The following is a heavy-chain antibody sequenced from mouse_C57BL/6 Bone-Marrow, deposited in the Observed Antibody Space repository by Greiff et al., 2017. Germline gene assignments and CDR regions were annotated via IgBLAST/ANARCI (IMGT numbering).Heavy chain of an antibody. CDR3: ARAYSFDY. CDR2: IYPGSGNT. Sequence: QVQLKESGAELVRPGASVKLSCKASGYTFTDYYINWVKQRPGQGLEWIARIYPGSGNTYYNEKFKGKAKLTAEKSSSTAYMQLSSLTSEDSAVYFCARAYSFDYWGQGTTLTVSS. J-gene: IGHJ2*01. CDR1: GYTFTDYY. V-gene: IGHV1-76*01.